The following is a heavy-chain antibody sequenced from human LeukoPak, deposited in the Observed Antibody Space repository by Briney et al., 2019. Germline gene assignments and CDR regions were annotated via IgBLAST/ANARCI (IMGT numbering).Heavy chain of an antibody. D-gene: IGHD6-19*01. V-gene: IGHV4-39*07. Sequence: SETLSLTCTVSGGSVRSSSYYWGCIRQPPGKGLEWIGSVHYNGSTCYNPSLGGRVIMSIDTSKNQFSLKLSSVTAADTAVYYCARDIPGFGAVAGSKANWFDPWGQGTLVTVSS. CDR2: VHYNGST. CDR3: ARDIPGFGAVAGSKANWFDP. J-gene: IGHJ5*02. CDR1: GGSVRSSSYY.